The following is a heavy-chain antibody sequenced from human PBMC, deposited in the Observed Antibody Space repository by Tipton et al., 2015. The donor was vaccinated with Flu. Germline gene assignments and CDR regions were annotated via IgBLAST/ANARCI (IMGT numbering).Heavy chain of an antibody. D-gene: IGHD6-13*01. J-gene: IGHJ3*02. Sequence: QSGPEVKKPGASVKVSCKASGYTFTSYGISWVRQAPGQGLEWMGWISAYNGNTNYAQKLQGRVTMTTDTSTSTAYMELRSLRSDDTAVYYCARDRTSRPSIAAAARPNDAFDIWGQGTMVAVSS. CDR1: GYTFTSYG. V-gene: IGHV1-18*04. CDR2: ISAYNGNT. CDR3: ARDRTSRPSIAAAARPNDAFDI.